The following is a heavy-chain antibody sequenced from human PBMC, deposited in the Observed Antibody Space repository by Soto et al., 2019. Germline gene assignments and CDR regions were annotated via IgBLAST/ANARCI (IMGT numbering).Heavy chain of an antibody. CDR3: ARLGSSGWYQGSYFDY. J-gene: IGHJ4*02. V-gene: IGHV4-39*01. CDR1: GGSITRNNHF. CDR2: LQYGGTT. D-gene: IGHD6-19*01. Sequence: QLQLQESGPGLVKASETLSLTCTVSGGSITRNNHFWGWIRQSPGKGLEWIGSLQYGGTTNYNPSLKSRVIMSAETSKNQFSLMMNSVTAADTAVYYCARLGSSGWYQGSYFDYWGQGTLVTVSS.